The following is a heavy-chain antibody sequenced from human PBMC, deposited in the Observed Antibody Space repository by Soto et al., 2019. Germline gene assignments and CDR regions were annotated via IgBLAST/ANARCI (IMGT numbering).Heavy chain of an antibody. Sequence: QVQLVQSGAEVKKPGSSVKVSCKASGGTFNSFAINWVRQAPGQGLEWMGVIIPIFGTANYAQNFQGRVTITADESTTTAYMALSSLTSEVTALYYCARSPQPASVGDCTQRYYFHGMDIWGQCTTVTVSS. J-gene: IGHJ6*02. CDR1: GGTFNSFA. CDR3: ARSPQPASVGDCTQRYYFHGMDI. V-gene: IGHV1-69*12. CDR2: IIPIFGTA. D-gene: IGHD2-21*02.